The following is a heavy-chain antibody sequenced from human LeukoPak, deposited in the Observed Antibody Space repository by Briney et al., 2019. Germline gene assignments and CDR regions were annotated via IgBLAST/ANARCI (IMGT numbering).Heavy chain of an antibody. CDR2: ISSNGGST. V-gene: IGHV3-64*01. J-gene: IGHJ5*02. CDR3: ARDKDYGSGSYEFDP. D-gene: IGHD3-10*01. Sequence: PGRSLRLSCAASGFTFSSYGMHWVRQAPGKGLEYVSAISSNGGSTYYANSVKGRFTISRDNSKNTLYLQMGSLRAEDMAVYYCARDKDYGSGSYEFDPWGQGTLVTVSS. CDR1: GFTFSSYG.